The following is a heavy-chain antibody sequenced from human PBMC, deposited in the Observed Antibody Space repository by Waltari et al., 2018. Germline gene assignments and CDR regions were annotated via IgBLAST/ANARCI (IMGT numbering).Heavy chain of an antibody. V-gene: IGHV1-2*02. CDR1: GYTFTDYY. Sequence: QVHLVQSGAEVKKPGASVKVSCKASGYTFTDYYMHWVRQAPGQGPEGMGWINVNRGGKQYAPKFQGRVTMTRDTSITTAYMELSGLRSVEKAVYYCARDSITVPGAFFDYWGQGTLVTVSS. J-gene: IGHJ4*02. D-gene: IGHD6-13*01. CDR2: INVNRGGK. CDR3: ARDSITVPGAFFDY.